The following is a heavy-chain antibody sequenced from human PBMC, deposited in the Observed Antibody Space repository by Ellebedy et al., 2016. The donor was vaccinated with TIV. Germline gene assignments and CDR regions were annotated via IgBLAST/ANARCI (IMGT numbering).Heavy chain of an antibody. CDR1: GGSISSYY. CDR2: IYYSGST. CDR3: ARRGGVDTAMVTGDIRPFDY. Sequence: MPSETLSLTCTVSGGSISSYYWSWIRQPPGKGLEWIGYIYYSGSTNYNPSLKSRVTISVDTSKNQFSLKLSSVTAADTAVYYCARRGGVDTAMVTGDIRPFDYWGQGTLVTVSS. D-gene: IGHD5-18*01. J-gene: IGHJ4*02. V-gene: IGHV4-59*12.